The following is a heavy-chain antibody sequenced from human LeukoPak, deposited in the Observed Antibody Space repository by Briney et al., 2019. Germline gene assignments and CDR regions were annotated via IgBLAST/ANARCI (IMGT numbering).Heavy chain of an antibody. J-gene: IGHJ6*02. CDR2: IYSGGIT. Sequence: PGGSLRLSCAASGFTVSNNYMSWVRQAPGKGLEWVSLIYSGGITYYADSVKGRFTISRDNSKNTLYLQTNSLRAEDTAVYYCARSHPWGMNYYYYGMDVWGQGTTVTVSS. D-gene: IGHD2-8*02. V-gene: IGHV3-53*01. CDR1: GFTVSNNY. CDR3: ARSHPWGMNYYYYGMDV.